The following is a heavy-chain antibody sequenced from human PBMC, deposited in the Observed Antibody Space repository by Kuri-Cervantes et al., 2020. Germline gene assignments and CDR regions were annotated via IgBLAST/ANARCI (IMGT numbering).Heavy chain of an antibody. D-gene: IGHD3-22*01. J-gene: IGHJ4*02. CDR3: ARFRDSSGLFDY. Sequence: GESLKISCAASGFTFSTYSMTWVRQVPGKGLEWVSAISADSVTIYYADSVKGRFTMSRDNSKNTLYLQMNSLRAEDTAVYYCARFRDSSGLFDYWGQGTLVTVSS. V-gene: IGHV3-23*01. CDR2: ISADSVTI. CDR1: GFTFSTYS.